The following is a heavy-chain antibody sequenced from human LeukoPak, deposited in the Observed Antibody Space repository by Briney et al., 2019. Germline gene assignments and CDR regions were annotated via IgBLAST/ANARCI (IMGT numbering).Heavy chain of an antibody. D-gene: IGHD6-6*01. V-gene: IGHV4-30-2*01. Sequence: PSQTLSLTCTVSGGSISSGGYYWSWIRQPPGKGLEWIGYIYHSGSTYYNPSLKSRVTISVDRSKNQFSLKLSSVTAADTAVYYCARESIAARGYFDYWGQGTLVTVSS. CDR1: GGSISSGGYY. J-gene: IGHJ4*02. CDR2: IYHSGST. CDR3: ARESIAARGYFDY.